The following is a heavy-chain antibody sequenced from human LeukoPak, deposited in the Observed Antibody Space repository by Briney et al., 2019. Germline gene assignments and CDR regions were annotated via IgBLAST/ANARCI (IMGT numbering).Heavy chain of an antibody. CDR1: GFTFSSYW. Sequence: GGSLRLSCAASGFTFSSYWMHWVRQAPGKGLVWVSRINSDGSSTSYADSVKGRFTISRDNAKNTLYLQMNSLRAEDTAVYYCARSLTTVVTPVPAEFDYWGQGTLVTASS. J-gene: IGHJ4*02. CDR3: ARSLTTVVTPVPAEFDY. CDR2: INSDGSST. D-gene: IGHD4-23*01. V-gene: IGHV3-74*01.